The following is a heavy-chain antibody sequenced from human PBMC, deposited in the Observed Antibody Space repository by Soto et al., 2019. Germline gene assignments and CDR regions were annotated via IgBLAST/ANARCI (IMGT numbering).Heavy chain of an antibody. Sequence: QVQLVQSGAEVKKPGSSVKGPCKASGGTFSNYAISWVRQAPGQGLEWMGGIIPIFGTTNYAQKFQGRVTNTADESTSPAYMELSSLRSEDTDVYYCARPDGSPPYSSNWYIPFDYWGQGTLVTVSS. CDR1: GGTFSNYA. J-gene: IGHJ4*02. CDR3: ARPDGSPPYSSNWYIPFDY. V-gene: IGHV1-69*01. CDR2: IIPIFGTT. D-gene: IGHD6-13*01.